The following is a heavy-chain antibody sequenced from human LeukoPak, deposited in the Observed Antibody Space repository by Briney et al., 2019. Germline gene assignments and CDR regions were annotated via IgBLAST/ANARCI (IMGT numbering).Heavy chain of an antibody. D-gene: IGHD3-10*01. CDR1: GFIFSVYG. CDR3: ARASGPFDY. Sequence: HAGGSLRLSCAASGFIFSVYGMHWVRQAPGKGLEWVAVIWNNGSNKYYADSVKGRFSISRDNSKNTLYLQMNSLRAEDTAVYSCARASGPFDYWGQGTLVTVSS. CDR2: IWNNGSNK. V-gene: IGHV3-33*01. J-gene: IGHJ4*02.